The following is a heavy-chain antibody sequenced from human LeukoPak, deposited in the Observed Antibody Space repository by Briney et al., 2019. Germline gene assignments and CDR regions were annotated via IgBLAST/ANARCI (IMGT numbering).Heavy chain of an antibody. CDR3: ARDLWSRRSGRNGMDV. Sequence: PGGSLRLSCAASGVAVSSNYMSWVRQAPGKGLEWVSVIYSGGSTYYADSVKGRFTISRDNSKNTLYLQMNSLRAEDTAVYYCARDLWSRRSGRNGMDVWGQGTTVTVSS. CDR2: IYSGGST. J-gene: IGHJ6*02. CDR1: GVAVSSNY. D-gene: IGHD3-10*01. V-gene: IGHV3-53*01.